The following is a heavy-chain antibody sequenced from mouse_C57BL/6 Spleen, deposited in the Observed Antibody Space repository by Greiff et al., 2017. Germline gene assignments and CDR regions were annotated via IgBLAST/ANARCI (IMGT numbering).Heavy chain of an antibody. CDR1: GYTFTSYW. D-gene: IGHD1-1*01. CDR2: IDPSDSYT. CDR3: LRYCGIGYYAMDY. J-gene: IGHJ4*01. Sequence: QVQLQQPGAELVKPGASVKLSCKASGYTFTSYWMQWVKQRPGQGLEWIGEIDPSDSYTNYNQKFKGKATLTVDPSSSTAYMQLSSLTSEDSAVYYCLRYCGIGYYAMDYWGQGTSVTVSS. V-gene: IGHV1-50*01.